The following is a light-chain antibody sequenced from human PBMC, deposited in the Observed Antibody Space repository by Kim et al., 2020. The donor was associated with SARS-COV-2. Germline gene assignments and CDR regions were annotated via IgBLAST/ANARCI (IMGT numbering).Light chain of an antibody. CDR3: QSYVSSNQV. J-gene: IGLJ3*02. CDR2: EDD. V-gene: IGLV6-57*01. CDR1: RGRMHSSY. Sequence: TVTRAGTRIRGRMHSSYVQWYQLRPCSSPTTLGHEDDYSHSGGPDRFLGYIDLSSNSASLTISGLKAEDEADYYCQSYVSSNQVVGGGTQLTVL.